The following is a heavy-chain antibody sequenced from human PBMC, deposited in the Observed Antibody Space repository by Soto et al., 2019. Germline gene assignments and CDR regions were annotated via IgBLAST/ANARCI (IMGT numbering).Heavy chain of an antibody. J-gene: IGHJ4*02. CDR2: MSDIVVV. Sequence: QVLLQESGPGLVQPSGTLSLSCVVSGVSIGSNYFWGWVRPSQGQGLVWLGDMSDIVVVNYKPSLKSRVTIPMYKSQHHFSLKLKSVTAAVTSFYYYASCLGWYAIDYLGQGTLVIVTS. CDR1: GVSIGSNYF. CDR3: ASCLGWYAIDY. D-gene: IGHD6-19*01. V-gene: IGHV4-4*02.